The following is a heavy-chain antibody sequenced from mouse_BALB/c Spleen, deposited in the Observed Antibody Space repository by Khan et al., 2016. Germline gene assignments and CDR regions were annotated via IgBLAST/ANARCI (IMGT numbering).Heavy chain of an antibody. Sequence: QVRLQQSGAELAKPGASVKMSCKASGYTFTDYWMHWIKQRPGQGLEWIGYINPSTGYTDYNQRFKDKATLTADKSSSTAYMQLSSLTSEDSAVYYCAKSRRFTMDYWGQGTSVTVSS. J-gene: IGHJ4*01. CDR3: AKSRRFTMDY. V-gene: IGHV1-7*01. CDR2: INPSTGYT. D-gene: IGHD1-1*01. CDR1: GYTFTDYW.